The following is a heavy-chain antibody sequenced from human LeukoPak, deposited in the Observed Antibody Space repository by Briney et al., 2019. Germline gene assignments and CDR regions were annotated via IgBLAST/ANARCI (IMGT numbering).Heavy chain of an antibody. CDR2: ISYDGSNK. Sequence: GRSLRLSCAASGFTFSSYAMHWVRQAPGKGLEWVAVISYDGSNKYYADYVKGRFTISRDNSKNTLYLQMNSLRAEDTAVYYCARVPTRSSGYYGNYWGPGTLVTVSS. V-gene: IGHV3-30*04. CDR3: ARVPTRSSGYYGNY. J-gene: IGHJ4*02. CDR1: GFTFSSYA. D-gene: IGHD3-22*01.